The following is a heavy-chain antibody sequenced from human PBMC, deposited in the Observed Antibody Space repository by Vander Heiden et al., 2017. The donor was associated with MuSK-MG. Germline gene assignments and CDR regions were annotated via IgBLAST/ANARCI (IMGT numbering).Heavy chain of an antibody. CDR2: IRWNSGSI. CDR1: GFTFDDYA. CDR3: AKDNGVYSSGWYGYFDY. Sequence: ELQLVESGGGLVQPGRSLRLSCAASGFTFDDYAMPWVRQATGKGLEWVSGIRWNSGSIGYADSVKGRFTISRDNAKNSLYLQMNSLRAEDTALYYCAKDNGVYSSGWYGYFDYWGQGTLVTVSS. V-gene: IGHV3-9*01. J-gene: IGHJ4*02. D-gene: IGHD6-19*01.